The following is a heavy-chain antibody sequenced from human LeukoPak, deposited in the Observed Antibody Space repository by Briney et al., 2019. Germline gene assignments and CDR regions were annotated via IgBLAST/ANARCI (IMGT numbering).Heavy chain of an antibody. J-gene: IGHJ4*02. CDR3: ASLLTYFDY. V-gene: IGHV4-59*01. Sequence: SEALSLTCTVSGGSISSYYWSWIRQPPGKGLEWIGYIYYSGSTSYNPSLKSRVTISVDTSKNQFSLKLSSVTAADTAVYYCASLLTYFDYWGQGTLVTVSS. CDR1: GGSISSYY. CDR2: IYYSGST.